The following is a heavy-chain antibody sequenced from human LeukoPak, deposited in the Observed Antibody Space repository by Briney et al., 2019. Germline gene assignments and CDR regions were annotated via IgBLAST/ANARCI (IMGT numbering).Heavy chain of an antibody. CDR2: IRYDGSNK. V-gene: IGHV3-30*02. CDR1: GFTFSSYE. CDR3: AKDGLTSGYSSGWYFQYYFDY. Sequence: PGGSLRLSCAASGFTFSSYEMNWVRQAPGKGLEWVAFIRYDGSNKYYADSVKGRFTISRDNSKNTLYLQMNSLRAEDTAVYYCAKDGLTSGYSSGWYFQYYFDYWGQGTLVTVSS. J-gene: IGHJ4*02. D-gene: IGHD6-19*01.